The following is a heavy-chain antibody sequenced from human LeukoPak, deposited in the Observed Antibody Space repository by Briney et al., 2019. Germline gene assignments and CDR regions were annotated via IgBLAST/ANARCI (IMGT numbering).Heavy chain of an antibody. D-gene: IGHD4-11*01. CDR2: INPNSGGT. J-gene: IGHJ5*02. CDR3: ARNGLQYYSWFDP. Sequence: ASVKVSCKASGYTFTGYYMHWVRQAPGQGLEWMGWINPNSGGTNYAQKSQGRVTMTRDTSISTAYMELSRLRSDDTAVYYCARNGLQYYSWFDPWGQGTLVTVSS. V-gene: IGHV1-2*02. CDR1: GYTFTGYY.